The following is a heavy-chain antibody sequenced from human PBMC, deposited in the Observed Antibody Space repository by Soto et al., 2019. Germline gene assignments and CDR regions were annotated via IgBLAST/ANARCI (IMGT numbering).Heavy chain of an antibody. Sequence: QVHLVQSLAEVKKPGSSVKVSCKASGGTFTSIAFSWVRQAPGQGLEWMGGIIPVLGTPNYAQKFQARVTITADASTTTVHMELSSLRSDDTAVYYCASSAGLDHLLNYYGLNVWGQGTTVTV. J-gene: IGHJ6*02. CDR2: IIPVLGTP. CDR3: ASSAGLDHLLNYYGLNV. D-gene: IGHD6-13*01. CDR1: GGTFTSIA. V-gene: IGHV1-69*01.